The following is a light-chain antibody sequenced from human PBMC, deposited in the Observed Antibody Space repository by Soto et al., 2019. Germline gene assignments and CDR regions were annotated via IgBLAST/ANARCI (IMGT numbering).Light chain of an antibody. Sequence: EIVLTQSPGTLSLSPGERATLSCRASQSVSSNLAWYQQKPGQAPRLPIYGGSSRATGIPVRFSGSGSETDFTLTITRLEPEDFAMYYCQQYSSSRTFGQGTKVDI. CDR1: QSVSSN. CDR3: QQYSSSRT. V-gene: IGKV3-20*01. J-gene: IGKJ1*01. CDR2: GGS.